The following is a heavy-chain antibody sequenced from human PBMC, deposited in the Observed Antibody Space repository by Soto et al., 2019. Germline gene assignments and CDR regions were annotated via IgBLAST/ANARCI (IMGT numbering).Heavy chain of an antibody. J-gene: IGHJ4*02. CDR2: IKSKTDGGTT. V-gene: IGHV3-15*07. CDR3: TTSRYFDWLLFDY. CDR1: SVSNAW. D-gene: IGHD3-9*01. Sequence: SVSNAWMNWVRQAPGKGLEWVGRIKSKTDGGTTDYAAPVKGRFTISRDDSKNTLYLQMNSPKTEDTAVYYCTTSRYFDWLLFDYWGQGTLVTVSS.